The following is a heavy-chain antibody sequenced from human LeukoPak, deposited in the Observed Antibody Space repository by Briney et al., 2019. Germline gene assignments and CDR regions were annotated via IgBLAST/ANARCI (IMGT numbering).Heavy chain of an antibody. Sequence: SETLSLTCAVYGGSFSGYYWSWIRQPPGKGLEWIGEINHSGSTNYNPSLKSRVTISVDTSKNQFSLKLSSVTAADTAVYYCARSGYSIYYFDYWGQGALVTVSS. V-gene: IGHV4-34*01. CDR1: GGSFSGYY. CDR3: ARSGYSIYYFDY. D-gene: IGHD5-18*01. J-gene: IGHJ4*02. CDR2: INHSGST.